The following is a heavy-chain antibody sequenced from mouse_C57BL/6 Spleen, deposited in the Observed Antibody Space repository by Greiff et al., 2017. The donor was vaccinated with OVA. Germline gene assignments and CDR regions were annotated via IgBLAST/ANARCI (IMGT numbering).Heavy chain of an antibody. CDR1: GFSLTSYA. D-gene: IGHD2-1*01. CDR3: DRNWGGNFYFDH. V-gene: IGHV2-9-1*01. Sequence: VKLMESGPGLVAPSQSLSITCTVSGFSLTSYAISWVRQPPGKGLEWLGVIWTGGGTNYNSALKSRLSISTDNSKSQDFLKMNSLQTDDTARFYCDRNWGGNFYFDHWGQGTTLTGSS. CDR2: IWTGGGT. J-gene: IGHJ2*01.